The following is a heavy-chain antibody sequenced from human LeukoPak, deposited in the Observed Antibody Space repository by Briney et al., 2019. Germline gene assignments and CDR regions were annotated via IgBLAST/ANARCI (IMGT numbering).Heavy chain of an antibody. J-gene: IGHJ4*02. Sequence: GGSLRLSCAASGFTFSSYGMSWVRQAPGKGLEWVSCISGSGTNTYYADSVKDRFTISRDNSKNTLYLQMNSLRAEDTAVYYCAKRDTSGYYYFDYWGQGTLVTVSS. V-gene: IGHV3-23*01. CDR2: ISGSGTNT. D-gene: IGHD3-22*01. CDR3: AKRDTSGYYYFDY. CDR1: GFTFSSYG.